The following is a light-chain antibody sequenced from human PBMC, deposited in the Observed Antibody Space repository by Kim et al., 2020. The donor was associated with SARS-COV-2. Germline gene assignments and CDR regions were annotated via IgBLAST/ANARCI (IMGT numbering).Light chain of an antibody. CDR3: QHTLT. Sequence: ATLSLSPGERATLSCRASQSVSSYLAWYQQKPGQAPRLLIYDASNRATGIPARFSGSGSGTDFTLTISSLEPEDFAVYYCQHTLTFGGGTKVDIK. CDR1: QSVSSY. CDR2: DAS. V-gene: IGKV3-11*01. J-gene: IGKJ4*01.